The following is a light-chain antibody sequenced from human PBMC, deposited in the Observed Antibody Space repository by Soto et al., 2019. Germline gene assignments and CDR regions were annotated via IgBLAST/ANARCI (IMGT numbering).Light chain of an antibody. Sequence: QSALTQPASVSGSPGQSITISCTGTSSDVGGYTYVSWYQRYPGKAPQLIIYEVSNRPSGVSNRFSGSKSGNTASLTISGLQAEDEADYYCSSFSRSTTLDYVFGTATKLTVL. CDR1: SSDVGGYTY. J-gene: IGLJ1*01. CDR3: SSFSRSTTLDYV. V-gene: IGLV2-14*01. CDR2: EVS.